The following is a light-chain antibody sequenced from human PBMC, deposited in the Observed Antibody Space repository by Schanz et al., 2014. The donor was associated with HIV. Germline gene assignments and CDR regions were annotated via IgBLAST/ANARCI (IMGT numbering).Light chain of an antibody. J-gene: IGKJ2*01. Sequence: EIVLTQSPGTLSLSPGERATLSCRASESVSSSLLAWYQQTPGQAPRLLIFAASSRATGIPARFSGSGSGTEFTLTISSLHPDDFATYFCLHYNDFTSTFGQGTKLEIK. CDR3: LHYNDFTST. CDR2: AAS. V-gene: IGKV3-20*01. CDR1: ESVSSSL.